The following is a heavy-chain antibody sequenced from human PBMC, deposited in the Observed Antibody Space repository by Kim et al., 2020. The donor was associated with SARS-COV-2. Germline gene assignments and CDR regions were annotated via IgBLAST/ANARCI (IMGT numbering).Heavy chain of an antibody. V-gene: IGHV1-18*04. J-gene: IGHJ3*02. CDR2: ISAYNGNT. CDR3: AREDNGGYVLGAFDI. Sequence: ASVKVSCKASGYTFTSYGISWVRQAPGQGLEWMGWISAYNGNTNYAQKLQGRVTMTTDTSTSTAYMELRSLRSDDTAVYYCAREDNGGYVLGAFDIWGQGTMVTVSS. D-gene: IGHD5-12*01. CDR1: GYTFTSYG.